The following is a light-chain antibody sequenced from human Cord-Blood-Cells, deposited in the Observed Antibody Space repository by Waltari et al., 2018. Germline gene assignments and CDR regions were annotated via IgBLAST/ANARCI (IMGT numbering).Light chain of an antibody. J-gene: IGKJ4*01. CDR1: QDITNY. CDR3: QQYDNRPLT. CDR2: DAS. V-gene: IGKV1-33*01. Sequence: DIQMTQSPSSMSASVGDRVPITCQASQDITNYLNWYHQKPGKAPKRLTYDASNLEKGVPSMFSGSGSGTDFTFPISSLQPEDIATYYGQQYDNRPLTFGGGTKVEIK.